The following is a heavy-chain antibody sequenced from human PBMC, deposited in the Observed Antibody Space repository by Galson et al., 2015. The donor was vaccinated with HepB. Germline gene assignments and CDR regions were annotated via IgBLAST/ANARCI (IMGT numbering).Heavy chain of an antibody. J-gene: IGHJ3*02. CDR2: IYPGDSDT. V-gene: IGHV5-51*01. Sequence: QSGAAVKKPGESLKISFKCSGYSFTSYWIGWVRQMPGKSLEWMGIIYPGDSDTRYSPSFQGQVTISADKSISTAYLQWSSLKGSDTAMYYWARQDVVVVPAAMPEGAFDIWGQGTMVTVSS. CDR1: GYSFTSYW. CDR3: ARQDVVVVPAAMPEGAFDI. D-gene: IGHD2-2*01.